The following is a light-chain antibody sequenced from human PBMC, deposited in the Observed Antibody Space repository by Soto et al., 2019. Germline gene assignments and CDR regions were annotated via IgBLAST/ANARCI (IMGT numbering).Light chain of an antibody. V-gene: IGKV2D-29*01. Sequence: DIVMTQTPLSLSVTPGQPASISCKSSQSLLYSDGKTYLSWYLQKPGQPPQLLIYEVSNRFSGAPDRFTGRGSGTEFTLKISRVEAEDVGLYYCMQTTLLPFTFGQGTKLEIK. CDR1: QSLLYSDGKTY. J-gene: IGKJ2*01. CDR3: MQTTLLPFT. CDR2: EVS.